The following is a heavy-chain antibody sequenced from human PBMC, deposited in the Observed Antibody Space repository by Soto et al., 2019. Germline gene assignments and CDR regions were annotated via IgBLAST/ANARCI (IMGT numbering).Heavy chain of an antibody. J-gene: IGHJ4*02. CDR3: VTHSSGWYFDY. CDR2: IYAGNGNT. Sequence: ASVKVSCKASGYTFTSYAMHWVRQAPGQRLEWMGWIYAGNGNTKYSQKFQGRVTITRDTSASTAYMELSSLRSEDTAVYYCVTHSSGWYFDYWGQGTLVTVSS. V-gene: IGHV1-3*01. CDR1: GYTFTSYA. D-gene: IGHD6-19*01.